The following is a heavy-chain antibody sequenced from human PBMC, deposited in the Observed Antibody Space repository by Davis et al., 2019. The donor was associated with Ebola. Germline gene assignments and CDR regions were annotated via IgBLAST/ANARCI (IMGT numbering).Heavy chain of an antibody. CDR2: ISSGSATI. Sequence: GESLKISCAASGFTLSGYDMNWVRQAPGKGLEWVSYISSGSATIYYADSVKGRFTISRDNGKNSLYLQMNSLRAEDTAVYYCVRDPALVVTGGGWFFGLWGRGTLVTVSS. D-gene: IGHD2-21*02. V-gene: IGHV3-48*01. CDR1: GFTLSGYD. J-gene: IGHJ2*01. CDR3: VRDPALVVTGGGWFFGL.